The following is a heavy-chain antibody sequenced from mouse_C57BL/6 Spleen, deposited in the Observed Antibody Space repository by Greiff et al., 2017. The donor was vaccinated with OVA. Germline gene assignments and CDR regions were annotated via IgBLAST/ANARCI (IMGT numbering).Heavy chain of an antibody. J-gene: IGHJ4*01. V-gene: IGHV1-50*01. CDR1: GYTFTSYW. CDR2: IDPSDSYT. Sequence: QVQLQQPGAELVKPGASVKLSCKASGYTFTSYWMQWVKQRPRQGLEWIGEIDPSDSYTNYNQKFKGKATLTVDTSSSTAYMQLSSLTSEDSAVYYCARRTRAMDYWGQGTSVTVSS. CDR3: ARRTRAMDY.